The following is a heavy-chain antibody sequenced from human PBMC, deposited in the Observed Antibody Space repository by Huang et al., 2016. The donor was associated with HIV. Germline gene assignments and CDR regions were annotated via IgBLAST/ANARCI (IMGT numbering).Heavy chain of an antibody. Sequence: VQLVESGGGVVQPGRSLRLACAASGFSFSTYGLHWVRQAPGKGLEWVAVISYDGSNKYYVHSVKGRFTISRDTSENKVYLQMNSLRHEDTAVYYCAKDGADEEWDIDYWGQGTLVTVSS. V-gene: IGHV3-30*18. J-gene: IGHJ4*02. D-gene: IGHD1-26*01. CDR2: ISYDGSNK. CDR3: AKDGADEEWDIDY. CDR1: GFSFSTYG.